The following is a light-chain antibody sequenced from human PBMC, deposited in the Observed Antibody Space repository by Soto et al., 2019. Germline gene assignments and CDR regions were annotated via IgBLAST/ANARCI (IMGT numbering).Light chain of an antibody. J-gene: IGLJ1*01. Sequence: SYELTQPSSVSVSPGQTARITCSGDVLAKKYARWFQQKPGQAPVVVIYKDSERPSGIPERFSGSSSGTTVTLTISGAQVEDEADYYCSSYTSSSTYVFGTGTKLTVL. V-gene: IGLV3-27*01. CDR2: KDS. CDR1: VLAKKY. CDR3: SSYTSSSTYV.